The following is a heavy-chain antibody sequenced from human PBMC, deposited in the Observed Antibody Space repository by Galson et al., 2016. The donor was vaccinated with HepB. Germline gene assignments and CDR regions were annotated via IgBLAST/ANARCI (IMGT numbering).Heavy chain of an antibody. J-gene: IGHJ2*01. CDR2: IIPFFGTT. CDR3: ARDKDGSTSYWYFDL. V-gene: IGHV1-69*13. CDR1: GGTFSTYA. D-gene: IGHD2/OR15-2a*01. Sequence: SVKVSCKASGGTFSTYAISWVRQAPGQGLEWMGGIIPFFGTTTYAQKFQGRITLTADESMSTAYMELSSLTSEDTALYYCARDKDGSTSYWYFDLWGRGTLVTVSS.